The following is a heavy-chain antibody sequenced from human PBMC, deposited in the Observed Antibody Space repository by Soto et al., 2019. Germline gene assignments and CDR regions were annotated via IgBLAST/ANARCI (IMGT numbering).Heavy chain of an antibody. CDR1: GFTFSSYA. V-gene: IGHV3-30-3*01. J-gene: IGHJ4*02. Sequence: QVQLVESGGGVVQPGRSLRLSCAASGFTFSSYAMHRVRQAPGKGLEWVAVISYDGSNKYYADSVKGRFTISRDNSKNTLYLQMNSLRAEDTAVYYCARDPRRYCSGGSCYSSYYFDYWGQGTLVTVSS. D-gene: IGHD2-15*01. CDR2: ISYDGSNK. CDR3: ARDPRRYCSGGSCYSSYYFDY.